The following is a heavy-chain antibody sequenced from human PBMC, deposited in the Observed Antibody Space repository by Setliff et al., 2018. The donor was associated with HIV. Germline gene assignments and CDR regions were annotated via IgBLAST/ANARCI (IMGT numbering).Heavy chain of an antibody. V-gene: IGHV4-38-2*01. CDR2: IFHSGTT. J-gene: IGHJ4*02. D-gene: IGHD2-15*01. CDR3: VRAPPGILLLASTNGPYYFDY. Sequence: PSETLSLTCVVSGYFVAGGYYWGWIRQSPGKGLEWIGNIFHSGTTYYNPSLRSRITISVDTSKNQFFLNMTSVTAADTAVYYCVRAPPGILLLASTNGPYYFDYWGPRLSWSPSPQ. CDR1: GYFVAGGYY.